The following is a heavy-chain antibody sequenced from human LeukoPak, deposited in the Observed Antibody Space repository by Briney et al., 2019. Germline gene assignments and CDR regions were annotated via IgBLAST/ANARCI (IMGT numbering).Heavy chain of an antibody. Sequence: ASVKVSCKASGYTFTGYYMHWVRQAPGQGLEWMGWINPNSGGTNYAQKFQGRVTMTRDTSISTAYMELSRLRSNDTAVYYCARDPGYYGSGSYSSYYYYYYMDVWGKGTTVTVSS. V-gene: IGHV1-2*02. D-gene: IGHD3-10*01. CDR3: ARDPGYYGSGSYSSYYYYYYMDV. CDR1: GYTFTGYY. CDR2: INPNSGGT. J-gene: IGHJ6*03.